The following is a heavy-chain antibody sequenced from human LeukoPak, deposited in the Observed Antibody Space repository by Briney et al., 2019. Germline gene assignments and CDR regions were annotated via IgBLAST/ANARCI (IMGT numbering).Heavy chain of an antibody. Sequence: SETLSLTRTVSGGSISSYYWSWIRQPPGKGLEWIGYIYYSGSTNYNPSLKSRVTISVDTSKNQFSLKLSPVTAADTAVYYCARQRLAAAGSSHFDYWGQGTLVTVSS. CDR1: GGSISSYY. CDR3: ARQRLAAAGSSHFDY. J-gene: IGHJ4*02. CDR2: IYYSGST. D-gene: IGHD6-13*01. V-gene: IGHV4-59*08.